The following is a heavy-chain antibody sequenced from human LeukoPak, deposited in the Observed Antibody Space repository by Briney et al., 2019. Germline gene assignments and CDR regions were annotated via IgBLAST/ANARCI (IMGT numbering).Heavy chain of an antibody. Sequence: PGGSLRLSCAASGFSFSSYEMSWVRQAPGKGLEWVSIIYRDGSTYYADSVKGRFTISRDNSKNTVYLQMNSLRAEDTAVYYCARVEAAYDAFDIWGQGTMVTVSS. CDR1: GFSFSSYE. V-gene: IGHV3-53*01. CDR2: IYRDGST. CDR3: ARVEAAYDAFDI. J-gene: IGHJ3*02. D-gene: IGHD6-25*01.